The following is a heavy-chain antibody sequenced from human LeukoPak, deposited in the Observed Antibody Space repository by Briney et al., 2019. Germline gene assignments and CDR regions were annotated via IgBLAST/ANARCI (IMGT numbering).Heavy chain of an antibody. J-gene: IGHJ6*03. CDR1: GYTFTVYY. Sequence: ASVKVSFKASGYTFTVYYIHWVRQAPGQGLEWMGWVNPNINGTNYAQKFQGRVTMTRDTSISTAYMELSRLRSDDTAVYYCAREVIAAAREGYYYYYMDVWGKGTTVTISS. CDR3: AREVIAAAREGYYYYYMDV. CDR2: VNPNINGT. V-gene: IGHV1-2*02. D-gene: IGHD6-13*01.